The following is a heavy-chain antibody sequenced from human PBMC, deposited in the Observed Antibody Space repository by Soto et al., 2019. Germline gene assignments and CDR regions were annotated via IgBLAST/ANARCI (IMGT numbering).Heavy chain of an antibody. CDR2: IIPIFGTA. D-gene: IGHD3-10*01. V-gene: IGHV1-69*13. Sequence: SSVKVSCKASGCTFSSYAISWVRQAPGQGVEWMGGIIPIFGTANYAQKFQGRVTITADEYTRTPYMELSRLRSEDTAVCYCARYMVRVLWYFDYWGQGTRVTVYS. J-gene: IGHJ4*02. CDR1: GCTFSSYA. CDR3: ARYMVRVLWYFDY.